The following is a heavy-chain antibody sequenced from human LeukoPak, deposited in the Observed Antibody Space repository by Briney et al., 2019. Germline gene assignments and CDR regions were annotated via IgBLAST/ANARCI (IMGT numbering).Heavy chain of an antibody. CDR2: IYPGDSDT. J-gene: IGHJ4*02. V-gene: IGHV5-51*01. CDR3: ARPARPGYSSSFPLDY. D-gene: IGHD6-13*01. Sequence: GESLKISCKGSGYSFTSYWIGWVRQMPGKGLEWMGIIYPGDSDTRYSPSFQGQVTISADKSISTAYLQWSSLKASDTAMYYCARPARPGYSSSFPLDYWGQGTLVTVSS. CDR1: GYSFTSYW.